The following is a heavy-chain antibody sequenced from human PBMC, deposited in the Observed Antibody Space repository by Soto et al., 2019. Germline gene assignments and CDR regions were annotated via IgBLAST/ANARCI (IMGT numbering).Heavy chain of an antibody. V-gene: IGHV3-23*01. D-gene: IGHD3-22*01. J-gene: IGHJ5*02. CDR2: ISTSGGRT. Sequence: EVQLLESGGALVQPGGSLRLSCAASGFTSSNYAMSWVRQAPGKGLEWVSVISTSGGRTYYADSVKGRFTISRDNSNNTLSLQMNSLRAEDTAVYYCARDYYPSSGYPNWFDPWGQGTLVTVSS. CDR1: GFTSSNYA. CDR3: ARDYYPSSGYPNWFDP.